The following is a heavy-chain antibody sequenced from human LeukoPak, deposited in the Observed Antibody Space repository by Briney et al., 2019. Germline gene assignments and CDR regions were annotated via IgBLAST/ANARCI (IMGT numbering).Heavy chain of an antibody. J-gene: IGHJ4*02. Sequence: GGSLRLSCAASGFTFSTYWMHWVRQAPGKGLVWVSRINSDGSITTYADSVKGRFTISRDNAKNTLYLQMNSLRAEDTAVYFCARGVTGATLFDYWGQGTLVTVSS. CDR3: ARGVTGATLFDY. V-gene: IGHV3-74*01. CDR1: GFTFSTYW. CDR2: INSDGSIT. D-gene: IGHD1-14*01.